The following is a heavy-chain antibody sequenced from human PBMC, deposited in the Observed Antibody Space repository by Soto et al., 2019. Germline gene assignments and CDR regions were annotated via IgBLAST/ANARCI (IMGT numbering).Heavy chain of an antibody. CDR3: ARGTYYYDSSGYHQHDY. J-gene: IGHJ4*02. CDR1: GFSFSSYT. D-gene: IGHD3-22*01. CDR2: ISSSSGTI. Sequence: GGSLRLSCAACGFSFSSYTMNWVRQAPGNGLEWVSYISSSSGTIYYADSVKGRFTISRDNAKNSLYLQMNSLIDEDTAVYYCARGTYYYDSSGYHQHDYWGQGTLVTVSS. V-gene: IGHV3-48*02.